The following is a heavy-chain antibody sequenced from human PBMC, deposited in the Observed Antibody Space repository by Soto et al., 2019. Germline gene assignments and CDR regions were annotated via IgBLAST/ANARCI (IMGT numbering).Heavy chain of an antibody. D-gene: IGHD5-12*01. Sequence: LVESGGALVKPGGSLRLSCAASGFIFGDWFMSWIRQAAGKGLQWMSYISKDSGRATRYADSVKGRFTISRDNAKNAPFLQMHNLTVEDTAVYYCAKETWANPDSWGQGTLVTVSS. CDR1: GFIFGDWF. V-gene: IGHV3-11*01. CDR2: ISKDSGRAT. CDR3: AKETWANPDS. J-gene: IGHJ4*02.